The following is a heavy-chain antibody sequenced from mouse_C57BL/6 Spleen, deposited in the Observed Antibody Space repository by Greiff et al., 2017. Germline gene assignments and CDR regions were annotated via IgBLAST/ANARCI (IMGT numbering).Heavy chain of an antibody. Sequence: EVKLVESGGGLVKPGGSLKLSCAASGFTFSSYAMSCVRQTPEKRLEWVATISDGGSYTYYPDNVKGRFTISRDNAKNNLYLQMSHLKSEDTAMYYCAREIYDGYFAWFAYWGQGTLVTVSA. CDR2: ISDGGSYT. D-gene: IGHD2-3*01. CDR3: AREIYDGYFAWFAY. CDR1: GFTFSSYA. J-gene: IGHJ3*01. V-gene: IGHV5-4*01.